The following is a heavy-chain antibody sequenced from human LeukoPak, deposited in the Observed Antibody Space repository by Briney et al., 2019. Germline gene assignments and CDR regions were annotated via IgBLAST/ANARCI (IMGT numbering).Heavy chain of an antibody. Sequence: SETLSLTCTVSGGSISSYYWSWIRQPARKGLEWIGRIYTSGSTNYNPSLKSRVTMSVDTSKNQFSLKLSSVTAADTAVYYCARDLGIVVVPAAEGWFDPWGQGTLVTVSS. CDR3: ARDLGIVVVPAAEGWFDP. J-gene: IGHJ5*02. CDR2: IYTSGST. CDR1: GGSISSYY. V-gene: IGHV4-4*07. D-gene: IGHD2-2*03.